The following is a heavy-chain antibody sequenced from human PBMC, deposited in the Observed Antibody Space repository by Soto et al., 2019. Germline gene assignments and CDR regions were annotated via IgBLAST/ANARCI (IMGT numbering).Heavy chain of an antibody. V-gene: IGHV4-34*01. CDR3: ARGNYAQHYYYYYMDV. CDR1: GGSFSGYY. CDR2: INHSGST. D-gene: IGHD1-7*01. Sequence: SETLSLTCAVYGGSFSGYYWSWIRQPPGKGLEWIGEINHSGSTNYNPSLKSRVTISVDTSKNQFSLKLSSVTAADTAVYYCARGNYAQHYYYYYMDVWGKGTTVTVSS. J-gene: IGHJ6*03.